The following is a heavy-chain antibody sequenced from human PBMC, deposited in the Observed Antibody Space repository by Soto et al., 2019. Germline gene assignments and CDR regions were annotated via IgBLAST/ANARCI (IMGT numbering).Heavy chain of an antibody. CDR2: VYYTGTT. D-gene: IGHD1-26*01. V-gene: IGHV4-39*01. Sequence: QLQLQESGPGLVKPSETLSLNCTVSGGSIKNTGANWGWVRQPPGKGLEWIGSVYYTGTTYYNPSLQSRVTISIDTSKNQYSLSVNSVAAADTAVYYCATHTSGSRNGPHTWGQGTLVTVSS. J-gene: IGHJ5*02. CDR1: GGSIKNTGAN. CDR3: ATHTSGSRNGPHT.